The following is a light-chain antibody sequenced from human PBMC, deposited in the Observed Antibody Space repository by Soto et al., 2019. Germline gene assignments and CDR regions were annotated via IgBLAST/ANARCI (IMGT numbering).Light chain of an antibody. CDR2: GAS. CDR3: QHYDNRPPFT. CDR1: QGVSSN. J-gene: IGKJ3*01. V-gene: IGKV3-15*01. Sequence: EVAMTQSPATLSVSPRERAILSCRTSQGVSSNLAWYQQKPGLPPRLLIYGASTRTTGIPARFSGSGSGPEFTRPISSLLSDDFTVYDCQHYDNRPPFTFGPGTKVDIK.